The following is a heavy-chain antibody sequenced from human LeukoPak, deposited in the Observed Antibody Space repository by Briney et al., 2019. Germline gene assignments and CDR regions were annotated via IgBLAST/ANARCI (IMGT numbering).Heavy chain of an antibody. CDR1: GFTFSSYD. J-gene: IGHJ4*02. CDR2: IGTAGDT. CDR3: ARGGDNGSFDY. Sequence: GGSLRLSCAASGFTFSSYDMHWVRQATGKGLEWVSAIGTAGDTYYPGSVKGRFTISRENAKNSLYLQMNSLRAGDTAVYYCARGGDNGSFDYWGQGTLVTVSS. V-gene: IGHV3-13*01. D-gene: IGHD1-26*01.